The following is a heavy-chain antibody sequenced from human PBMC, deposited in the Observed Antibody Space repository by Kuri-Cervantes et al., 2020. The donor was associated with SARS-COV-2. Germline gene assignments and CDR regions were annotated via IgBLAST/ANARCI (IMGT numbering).Heavy chain of an antibody. J-gene: IGHJ6*03. CDR3: AREGGSGSYYDHYYYYYYLDV. D-gene: IGHD3-10*01. V-gene: IGHV3-30*03. CDR1: GFTFSTYS. Sequence: GGSLRLSCAPSGFTFSTYSMNWVRQAPGKGLEWVGVISYDGSNKYYADSGKGRFTISRDNAKNSLYLQMNSLRAEDTAVYYCAREGGSGSYYDHYYYYYYLDVWGKGTTVTVSS. CDR2: ISYDGSNK.